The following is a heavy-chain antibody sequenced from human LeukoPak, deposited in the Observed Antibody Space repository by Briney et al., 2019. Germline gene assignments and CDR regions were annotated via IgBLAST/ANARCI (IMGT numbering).Heavy chain of an antibody. D-gene: IGHD1-26*01. CDR1: AVCLCSHS. Sequence: GGSLRLSCVASAVCLCSHSIRWGRQTPGKGLEWLSDISVSGTPHYADSVKGRFSISRDNGRNLVSLQMNRLRVGDTGVYLCATARRGTFDYIDVWGRGTTVSVSS. V-gene: IGHV3-48*01. J-gene: IGHJ6*03. CDR3: ATARRGTFDYIDV. CDR2: ISVSGTP.